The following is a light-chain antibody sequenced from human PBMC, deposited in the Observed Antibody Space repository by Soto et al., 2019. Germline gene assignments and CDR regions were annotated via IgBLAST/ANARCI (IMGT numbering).Light chain of an antibody. CDR2: YDS. J-gene: IGLJ1*01. CDR1: NIGNKR. Sequence: SYELTQSPSVSVAPEKTATITCGGNNIGNKRVHWYRQKPGQAPVLLISYDSDRRSGIPERFSGSNSGNTATLTTSRVEAGDEADYYCQVWDIMTDNYVFGSGTKLTVL. CDR3: QVWDIMTDNYV. V-gene: IGLV3-21*04.